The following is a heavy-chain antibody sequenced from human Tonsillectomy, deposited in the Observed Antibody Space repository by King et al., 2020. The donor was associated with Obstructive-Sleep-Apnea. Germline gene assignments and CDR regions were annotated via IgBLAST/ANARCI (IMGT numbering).Heavy chain of an antibody. D-gene: IGHD2-21*01. CDR1: GYTFTNYW. CDR2: IYLADSDT. V-gene: IGHV5-51*01. Sequence: QLVQSGAEVKKPGESLKISCKGSGYTFTNYWIGWVRQMPGKGLEWVGIIYLADSDTRYSPSFQGHVTISADRSINTVYLQWSSLKASDTAKYYCARHAHCAIPNCPAGFDPWGQGTLV. J-gene: IGHJ5*02. CDR3: ARHAHCAIPNCPAGFDP.